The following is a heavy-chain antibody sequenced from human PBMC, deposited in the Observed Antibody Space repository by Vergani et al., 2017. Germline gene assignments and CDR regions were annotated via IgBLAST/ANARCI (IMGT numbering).Heavy chain of an antibody. V-gene: IGHV4-31*01. Sequence: QVQLQESGPGLVKPSQTLSLTCTVSGGSISSGGYYWSWIRQHPGKGLEWIGYIYYSGSTYYNPSLKSLVTISVDTSKNQFSLKLSSVTAADTAVYYCARDHPGAYSSSHNWFDPWGQGTLVTVSS. D-gene: IGHD6-13*01. J-gene: IGHJ5*02. CDR3: ARDHPGAYSSSHNWFDP. CDR2: IYYSGST. CDR1: GGSISSGGYY.